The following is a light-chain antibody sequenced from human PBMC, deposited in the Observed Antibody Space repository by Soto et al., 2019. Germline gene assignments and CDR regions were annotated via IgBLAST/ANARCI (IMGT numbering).Light chain of an antibody. V-gene: IGKV1-27*01. CDR3: HKYNGAPWT. CDR2: AAS. Sequence: DIQMTQSPSSLSASVGDRVTITCRASQGISNYLAWYQQKPGKVPKLLIYAASTLQSGVPSRFSGSGSGTDFTRPISSLQADDVAPYYCHKYNGAPWTFGQGTKVEIK. J-gene: IGKJ1*01. CDR1: QGISNY.